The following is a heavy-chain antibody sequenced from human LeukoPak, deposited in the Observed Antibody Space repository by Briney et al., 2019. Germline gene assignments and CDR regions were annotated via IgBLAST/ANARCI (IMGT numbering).Heavy chain of an antibody. CDR1: GYSISSGYY. J-gene: IGHJ4*02. CDR2: IYHSGST. D-gene: IGHD6-13*01. Sequence: PSETLSLTCTVSGYSISSGYYWGWIRQPPGKGLEWIGSIYHSGSTYYNPSLKSRVTISVDTSKNQFSLKLSSVTAADTAVYYCASSSSWYYLRDYWGQGTLVTVSS. V-gene: IGHV4-38-2*02. CDR3: ASSSSWYYLRDY.